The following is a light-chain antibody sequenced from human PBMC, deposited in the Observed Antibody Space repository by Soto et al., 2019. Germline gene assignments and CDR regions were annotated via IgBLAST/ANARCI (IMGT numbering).Light chain of an antibody. Sequence: QAVVTQPPSASGTPGQRVTISCSGSSSNIGSHTVNWYQQLPGTAPKLLIHSNNQRPSGVPDRFSGSKSGTSASLAISGLQSEDEADYYCAAWNGSLNGWVFGGGTKLTVL. CDR2: SNN. CDR3: AAWNGSLNGWV. J-gene: IGLJ3*02. CDR1: SSNIGSHT. V-gene: IGLV1-44*01.